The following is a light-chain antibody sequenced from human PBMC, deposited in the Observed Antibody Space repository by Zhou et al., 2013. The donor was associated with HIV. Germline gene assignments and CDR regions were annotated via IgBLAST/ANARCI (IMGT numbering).Light chain of an antibody. CDR2: NAS. Sequence: IVLTQSPGTLSLSPGDGATLSCRASQSVSNYLVWYQRKPGQAPRLLIYNASSRATGVPNRFSGGGSGTDFTLTISRLEPEDFGDYYCQQYGSSPSFGPGTKVEI. V-gene: IGKV3-20*01. CDR3: QQYGSSPS. J-gene: IGKJ3*01. CDR1: QSVSNY.